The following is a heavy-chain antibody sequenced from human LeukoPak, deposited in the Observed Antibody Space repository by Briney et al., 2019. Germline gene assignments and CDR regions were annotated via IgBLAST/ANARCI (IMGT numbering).Heavy chain of an antibody. Sequence: PGGSLRLSCAASGFTFSSYGMSWVRQAPGKGLEWVSVIYSGGSTYYADSVKGRFTISRDNSKNTLYLQMNSLRAEDTAVYYCARLGFGESPDDAFDIWGQGTMVTVSS. J-gene: IGHJ3*02. CDR1: GFTFSSYG. V-gene: IGHV3-53*01. CDR2: IYSGGST. D-gene: IGHD3-10*01. CDR3: ARLGFGESPDDAFDI.